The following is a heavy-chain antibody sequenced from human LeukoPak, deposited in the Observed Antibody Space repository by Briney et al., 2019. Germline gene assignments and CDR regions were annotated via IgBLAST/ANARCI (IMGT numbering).Heavy chain of an antibody. D-gene: IGHD6-13*01. CDR2: ISSSSSTI. V-gene: IGHV3-48*04. J-gene: IGHJ4*02. CDR3: AREYSSSWYDGSFDY. Sequence: GGSLRLSCAASGFTFSSYSMNWVRQAPGKGLEWVSYISSSSSTIYYADSVKGRFTISRDNAKNSLYLQMNSLRAEDTAVYYCAREYSSSWYDGSFDYWGQGTLVTVSS. CDR1: GFTFSSYS.